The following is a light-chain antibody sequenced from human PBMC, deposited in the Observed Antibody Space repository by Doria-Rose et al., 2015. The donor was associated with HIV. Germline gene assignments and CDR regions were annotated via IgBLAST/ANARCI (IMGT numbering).Light chain of an antibody. CDR3: QSYDLRLNDWV. V-gene: IGLV1-40*01. Sequence: PGQRVTISCTGSTSNIGAHFDVHWYQQHPGTVPKLLIYTNVHRPSGVPDRFSGSRSGTSASLAISGLQSEDEADYYCQSYDLRLNDWVVGGGTKLTIL. CDR2: TNV. CDR1: TSNIGAHFD. J-gene: IGLJ3*02.